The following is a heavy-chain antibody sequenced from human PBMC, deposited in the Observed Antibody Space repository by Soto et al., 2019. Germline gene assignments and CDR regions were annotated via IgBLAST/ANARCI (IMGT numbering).Heavy chain of an antibody. CDR3: ARDPSYDFWSAFDY. J-gene: IGHJ4*02. CDR2: ISGSGGNT. CDR1: GFSSSSYA. Sequence: VLLLESGGGLIQPGGSLRLSCAVSGFSSSSYAMAWVRQAPGKGLEWVSAISGSGGNTYYADSAKGRFTISRDNYKNTLYLQMNSLRAEDTAVYYCARDPSYDFWSAFDYWGQGILGTVSS. D-gene: IGHD3-3*01. V-gene: IGHV3-23*01.